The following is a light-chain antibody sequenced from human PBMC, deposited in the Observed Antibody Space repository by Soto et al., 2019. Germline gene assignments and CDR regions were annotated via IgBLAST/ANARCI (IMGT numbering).Light chain of an antibody. CDR2: GAY. V-gene: IGKV3-20*01. Sequence: PGERATLSCRASLSVTSYLAWNQKKPGQPPRLLIYGAYNRPTGIPDRFTGSGSGTDFTLTISRLQPEDFAVYYCQQYGTSPRTFGQGTKVEIK. CDR3: QQYGTSPRT. J-gene: IGKJ2*01. CDR1: LSVTSY.